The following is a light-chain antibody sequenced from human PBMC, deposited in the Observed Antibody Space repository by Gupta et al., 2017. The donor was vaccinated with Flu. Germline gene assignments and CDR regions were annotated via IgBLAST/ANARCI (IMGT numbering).Light chain of an antibody. CDR3: HHRDNWPPRST. J-gene: IGKJ3*01. CDR2: DAS. CDR1: QSVGGF. Sequence: TLSLSPGDRATLACRASQSVGGFWAWYQQKPGQAPRLLIFDASHRATDIPARFSGSGSGTDFTLTISSLEPEDFAVYYCHHRDNWPPRSTFGPGTKV. V-gene: IGKV3-11*01.